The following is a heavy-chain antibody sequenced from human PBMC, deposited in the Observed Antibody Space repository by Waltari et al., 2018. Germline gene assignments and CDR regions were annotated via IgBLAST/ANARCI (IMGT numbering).Heavy chain of an antibody. Sequence: QVQLVQSGAEVERPGASVRISCKASGYTFTNYYVHWLRQAPGRGFEWMGISDPDGGGTTDAPNFRDRLALTRDTSTSVLYMSLDNLRSDDAAIYCCARGRGTLGQLLVTYWGQGTQVLVSS. J-gene: IGHJ4*02. V-gene: IGHV1-46*01. CDR1: GYTFTNYY. CDR3: ARGRGTLGQLLVTY. CDR2: SDPDGGGT. D-gene: IGHD6-13*01.